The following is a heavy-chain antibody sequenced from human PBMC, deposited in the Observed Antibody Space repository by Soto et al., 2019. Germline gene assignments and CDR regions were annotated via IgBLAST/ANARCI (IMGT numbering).Heavy chain of an antibody. D-gene: IGHD6-19*01. Sequence: GGSLRLSCAASGFTFSSYWMSWVRQAPGKGLEWVAHTRQDGGQEYYVDSVKGRFTISRDNAKNSLYLQMNSLRVEDTAVYYCARYPNPTVAGLPFDLWGQGTLFTVSS. CDR3: ARYPNPTVAGLPFDL. CDR2: TRQDGGQE. V-gene: IGHV3-7*03. J-gene: IGHJ4*02. CDR1: GFTFSSYW.